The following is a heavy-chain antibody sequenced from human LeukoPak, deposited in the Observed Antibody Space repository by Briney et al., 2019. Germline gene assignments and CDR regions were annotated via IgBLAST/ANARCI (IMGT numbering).Heavy chain of an antibody. J-gene: IGHJ4*02. V-gene: IGHV3-23*01. CDR2: ISGSGGST. D-gene: IGHD6-6*01. Sequence: PGGSLRLSCAASGFTFRNYAMSWVRQAPGKGLEWVSTISGSGGSTYYADSVKGRFTISRDNSKNTLYLQMNSLRDEDTAVYYCASGQGIENSSPLDYWGQGTLVTVSS. CDR3: ASGQGIENSSPLDY. CDR1: GFTFRNYA.